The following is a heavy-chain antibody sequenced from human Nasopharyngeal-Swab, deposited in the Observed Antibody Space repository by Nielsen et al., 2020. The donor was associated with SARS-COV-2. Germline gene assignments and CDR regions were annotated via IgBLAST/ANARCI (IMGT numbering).Heavy chain of an antibody. D-gene: IGHD3-10*01. CDR3: ARDESGGFDY. CDR2: IWYDGSNK. V-gene: IGHV3-33*08. Sequence: GESLKISCAASGFTFSSYWMSWVRQAPGKGLEWVAVIWYDGSNKYYADSVKGRFTISRDNSKNTLYLQMNSLRAEDTAVYYCARDESGGFDYWGQGTLVTVSS. J-gene: IGHJ4*02. CDR1: GFTFSSYW.